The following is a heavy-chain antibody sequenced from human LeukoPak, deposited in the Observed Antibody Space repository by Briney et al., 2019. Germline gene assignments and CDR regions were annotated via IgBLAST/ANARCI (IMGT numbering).Heavy chain of an antibody. CDR3: ASHRPGRDAFDI. J-gene: IGHJ3*02. V-gene: IGHV4-4*02. D-gene: IGHD2-15*01. CDR1: GGSISSSNW. Sequence: SETLSLTCAVSGGSISSSNWWSWVRQPPGKGLEWIGEIYHSGSTNYNPSLKSRVTISVDTSKNQFSLKLSSVTAADTAVYYCASHRPGRDAFDIWGQGTMVTVSS. CDR2: IYHSGST.